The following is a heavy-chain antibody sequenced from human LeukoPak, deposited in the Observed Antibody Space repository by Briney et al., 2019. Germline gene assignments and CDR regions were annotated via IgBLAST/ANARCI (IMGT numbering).Heavy chain of an antibody. CDR3: ARVHYDFWSGHYTGDAFDI. CDR2: IYTSGST. Sequence: PSETLSLTCTVSGGSISIYYWSWVRQPAGKGLEWIGRIYTSGSTNYNPSLKSRVTMSVDTSKNQFSLKLRSMSAADTAVYYCARVHYDFWSGHYTGDAFDIWGQGTMVTVSS. D-gene: IGHD3-3*01. CDR1: GGSISIYY. J-gene: IGHJ3*02. V-gene: IGHV4-4*07.